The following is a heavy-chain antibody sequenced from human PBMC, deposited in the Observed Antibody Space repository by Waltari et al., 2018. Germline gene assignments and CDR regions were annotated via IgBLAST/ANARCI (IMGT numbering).Heavy chain of an antibody. CDR1: GFTVSSNY. V-gene: IGHV3-53*01. J-gene: IGHJ4*02. CDR3: ARARDCGGDCYSFDY. Sequence: EVQLVESGGGLIQPGGSLRLSCAASGFTVSSNYMSWVRQAPGKGLEWVSVIYSGGSTYYADSVKGRFTISRDNSKNTLYLQMNSLRAEDTAVYYCARARDCGGDCYSFDYWGQGTLVTVSS. CDR2: IYSGGST. D-gene: IGHD2-21*01.